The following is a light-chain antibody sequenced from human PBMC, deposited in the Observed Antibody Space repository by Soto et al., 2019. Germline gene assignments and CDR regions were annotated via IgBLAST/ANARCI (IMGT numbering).Light chain of an antibody. CDR3: SSYTTSSTLV. J-gene: IGLJ3*02. CDR1: SSDVGPYNY. Sequence: QSVLTQPASVSGSPGQSITISCTGTSSDVGPYNYVSWYQHHPGKAPKLLIYEVTKRPSGVSNRFSGSKSGNTASLTISGIQAEDEADYYCSSYTTSSTLVFGGGTKLTVL. CDR2: EVT. V-gene: IGLV2-14*01.